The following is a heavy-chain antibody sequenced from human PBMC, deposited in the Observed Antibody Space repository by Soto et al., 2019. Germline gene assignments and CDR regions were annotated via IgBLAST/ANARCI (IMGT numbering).Heavy chain of an antibody. V-gene: IGHV4-59*01. CDR1: NGSLSSNY. CDR3: ARSFMVPVDCFDY. J-gene: IGHJ4*02. D-gene: IGHD3-10*01. Sequence: SETLSLTCTVSNGSLSSNYWSWIRQSPGKGLEWIGNIYYSGSTNYNPSLKSRVTMSVDTSKNQFTLKLSSVTAADTGVYFCARSFMVPVDCFDYWGQGTPVTVSS. CDR2: IYYSGST.